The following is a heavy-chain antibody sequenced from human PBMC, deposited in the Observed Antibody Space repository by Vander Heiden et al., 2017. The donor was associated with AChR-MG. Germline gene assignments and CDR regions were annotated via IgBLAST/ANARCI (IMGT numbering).Heavy chain of an antibody. D-gene: IGHD3-16*02. CDR1: GFTLSSYW. J-gene: IGHJ6*02. CDR3: ARDPDGSYRTYYYGMDV. CDR2: IDQAGTEK. Sequence: EVQLVESGGGLVQPGKSLRLSCAASGFTLSSYWMVWVRQAPGKGLEWVANIDQAGTEKYYVDSVKGRFTISRDNAKNALYLQMNSLSAEDTGIYYCARDPDGSYRTYYYGMDVWGQGTTVTVSS. V-gene: IGHV3-7*01.